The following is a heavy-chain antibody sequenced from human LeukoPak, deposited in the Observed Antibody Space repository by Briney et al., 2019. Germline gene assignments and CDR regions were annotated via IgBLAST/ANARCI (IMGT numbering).Heavy chain of an antibody. CDR2: IPYDGSNK. J-gene: IGHJ4*02. D-gene: IGHD6-6*01. CDR3: ARDRGTTSSAGYYFDT. Sequence: GGSLRLSCAASGFTFSSYGMPWVRQAPGKGLEWVAVIPYDGSNKYYADSVKGRFTISRDNSKNTLHLQVNSLRAEDTAVYYCARDRGTTSSAGYYFDTWGQGALVTVSS. CDR1: GFTFSSYG. V-gene: IGHV3-30*03.